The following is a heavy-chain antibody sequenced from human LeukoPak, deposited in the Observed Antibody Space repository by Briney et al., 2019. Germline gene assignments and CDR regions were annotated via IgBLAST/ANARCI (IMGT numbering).Heavy chain of an antibody. CDR3: ARPVVTAIPVWGFDY. V-gene: IGHV4-59*01. J-gene: IGHJ4*02. CDR2: IHYSGST. Sequence: SETLSLTCTVSGVSISGYYWSWIRQPPGKGLEWIGYIHYSGSTNYNPSPKSRVTISVDTSKNQFSLKLSSVTAADTAVYYCARPVVTAIPVWGFDYWGQGTLVTVSS. D-gene: IGHD2-21*02. CDR1: GVSISGYY.